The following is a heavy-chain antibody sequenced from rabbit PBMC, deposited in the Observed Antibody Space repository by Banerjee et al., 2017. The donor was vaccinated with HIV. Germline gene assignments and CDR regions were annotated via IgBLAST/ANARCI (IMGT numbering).Heavy chain of an antibody. CDR3: VRAGVYAGSSSYTGFDFNL. D-gene: IGHD8-1*01. CDR2: IYTTSGST. V-gene: IGHV1S43*01. CDR1: GIDFSRSFW. J-gene: IGHJ4*01. Sequence: QSLEESGGGLVQPEGSLKLTCKASGIDFSRSFWISWVRQTPGKGLEWIACIYTTSGSTWYASWVNGRFTISRSTSLNTVDLQMTSLTAADTATYFCVRAGVYAGSSSYTGFDFNLWGPGTLVTVS.